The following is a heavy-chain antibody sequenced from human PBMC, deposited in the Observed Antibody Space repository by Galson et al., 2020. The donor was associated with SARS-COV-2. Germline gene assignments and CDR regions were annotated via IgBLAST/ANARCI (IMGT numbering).Heavy chain of an antibody. D-gene: IGHD6-19*01. CDR3: AKDTQWLADYYFYYGMDV. CDR1: GFTFSSYG. CDR2: ISFDGSTT. J-gene: IGHJ6*02. V-gene: IGHV3-30*18. Sequence: TGGSLRLSCAASGFTFSSYGMHWVRQNRGKGLQWVAVISFDGSTTYYADSVKGRFTISRDNSNNTVYLQLNSLRAEDTAVYYCAKDTQWLADYYFYYGMDVWGQGTTVTVSS.